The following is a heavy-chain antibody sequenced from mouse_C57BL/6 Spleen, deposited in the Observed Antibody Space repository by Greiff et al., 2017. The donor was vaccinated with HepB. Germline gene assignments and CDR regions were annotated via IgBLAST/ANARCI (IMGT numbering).Heavy chain of an antibody. CDR1: GYTFTSYW. Sequence: QVHVKQPGAELVKPGASVKVSCKASGYTFTSYWMHWVKQRPGQGLEWIGRIHPSDSDTNYNQKFKGKATLTVDKSSSTAYMQLSSLTSEDSAVYYCAILRSNYDAMDYWGQGTSVTVSS. D-gene: IGHD2-5*01. CDR2: IHPSDSDT. CDR3: AILRSNYDAMDY. J-gene: IGHJ4*01. V-gene: IGHV1-74*01.